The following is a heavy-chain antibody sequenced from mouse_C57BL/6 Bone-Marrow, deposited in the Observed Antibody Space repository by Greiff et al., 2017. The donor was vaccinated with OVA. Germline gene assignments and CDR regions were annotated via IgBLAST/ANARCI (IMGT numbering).Heavy chain of an antibody. J-gene: IGHJ4*01. D-gene: IGHD2-4*01. Sequence: EVNVVESGGGLVKPGGSLKLSCAASGFTFSDYGMHWVRQAPEKGLEWVAYISSGSSTIYYADTVKGRFTISRDNAKNTLFLQMTSLRSEDTAMYYCARTLGGLRRGYAMDYWGQGTSVTVSS. CDR1: GFTFSDYG. V-gene: IGHV5-17*01. CDR3: ARTLGGLRRGYAMDY. CDR2: ISSGSSTI.